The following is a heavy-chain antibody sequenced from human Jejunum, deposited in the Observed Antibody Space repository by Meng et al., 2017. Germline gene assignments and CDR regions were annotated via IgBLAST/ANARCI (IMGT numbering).Heavy chain of an antibody. J-gene: IGHJ4*02. CDR2: ISTYSGDP. Sequence: VQVVQSGAALKRPGASVKVSCKASGYTVANYALHWVRQAPGQGLEWMGWISTYSGDPTYAQGFTGRFVFSLDTSVTTAYLQISSLKAEDTAVYYCAGTTDTDGYNFDHWGQGTLVTVSS. CDR1: GYTVANYA. D-gene: IGHD5-24*01. CDR3: AGTTDTDGYNFDH. V-gene: IGHV7-4-1*02.